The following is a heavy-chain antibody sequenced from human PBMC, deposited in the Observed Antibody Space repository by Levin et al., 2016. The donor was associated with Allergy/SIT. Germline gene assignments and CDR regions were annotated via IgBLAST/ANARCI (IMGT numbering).Heavy chain of an antibody. D-gene: IGHD3-16*01. J-gene: IGHJ4*02. CDR3: AKDEDSGLRDYSWGYFDY. V-gene: IGHV3-23*01. CDR2: ISTSGGST. Sequence: GESLKISCTASGFTFSSYAMSWVRQAPGQGLEWVSGISTSGGSTVYPDSVKGRFTISRDNFKNTLYLQMNSLRAEDTAIYYCAKDEDSGLRDYSWGYFDYWGQGTLVTVSS. CDR1: GFTFSSYA.